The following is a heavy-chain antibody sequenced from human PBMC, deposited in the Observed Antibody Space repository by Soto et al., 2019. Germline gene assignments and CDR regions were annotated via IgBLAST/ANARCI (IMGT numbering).Heavy chain of an antibody. J-gene: IGHJ4*02. CDR1: GFTFSSYG. D-gene: IGHD3-22*01. CDR2: ISYDGSNK. V-gene: IGHV3-30*18. CDR3: AKENSSGNIDY. Sequence: PGGSLRLSCAASGFTFSSYGMHWVRQAPGKGLEWVAVISYDGSNKYYADSVKGRFTISRDNSKNTLYLQMNSLRAEDTAVYYCAKENSSGNIDYWGQGTLVTVSS.